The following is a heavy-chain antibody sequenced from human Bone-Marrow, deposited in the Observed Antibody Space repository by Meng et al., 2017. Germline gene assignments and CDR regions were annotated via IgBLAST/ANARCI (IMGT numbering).Heavy chain of an antibody. Sequence: GESLKISCAASGFTFSCHWMHWVRQAPGKGLVWVSRIIPDGTGKTYVDSVKGRFTISRDNAKNMLYLQMNSLRAEDTAVYYCTNDRLNHWGQGTLVTVSS. CDR2: IIPDGTGK. CDR3: TNDRLNH. V-gene: IGHV3-74*01. CDR1: GFTFSCHW. D-gene: IGHD3-16*01. J-gene: IGHJ1*01.